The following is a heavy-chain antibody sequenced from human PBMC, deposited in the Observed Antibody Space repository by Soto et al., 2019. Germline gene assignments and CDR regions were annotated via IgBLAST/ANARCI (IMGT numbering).Heavy chain of an antibody. CDR1: GYTLTELS. J-gene: IGHJ5*02. CDR2: FDPEDGET. CDR3: ATLAGGLRLQVRVYWFDP. D-gene: IGHD5-12*01. Sequence: ASVKVSCKVSGYTLTELSMHWVRQAPGKGLEWMGGFDPEDGETIYAQKFQGRVTMTEDTSTDTAYMELSSLRSEDTAVYYCATLAGGLRLQVRVYWFDPWGQGTLVTVS. V-gene: IGHV1-24*01.